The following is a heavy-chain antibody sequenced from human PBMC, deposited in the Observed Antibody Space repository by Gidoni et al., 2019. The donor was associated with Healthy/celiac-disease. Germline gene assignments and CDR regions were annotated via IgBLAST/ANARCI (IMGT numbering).Heavy chain of an antibody. CDR1: GFTFSDYY. Sequence: QVQLVESGGGLVKPGGSLSLSCAASGFTFSDYYMSWIRQAPGKGLEWVSYISSSSSYTNYADSVKGRFTISRDNAKNSLYLQMNSLRAEDTAVYYCARERLGTDAFDIWGQGTMVTVSS. V-gene: IGHV3-11*06. J-gene: IGHJ3*02. CDR3: ARERLGTDAFDI. CDR2: ISSSSSYT. D-gene: IGHD7-27*01.